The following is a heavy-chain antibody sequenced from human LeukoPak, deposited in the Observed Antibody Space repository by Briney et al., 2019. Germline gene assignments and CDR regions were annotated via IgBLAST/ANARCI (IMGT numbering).Heavy chain of an antibody. D-gene: IGHD3-22*01. Sequence: GGSLRLSCAASGFTFSSYSMNWVRQAPGKGLEWVSSISSSGSYIYYADSVKGRFTISRDNAKNSLYLQMNSLRAEDTAVYYCARGTYYYDSSGYSYYWGQGTLVTVSS. CDR1: GFTFSSYS. V-gene: IGHV3-21*01. CDR3: ARGTYYYDSSGYSYY. CDR2: ISSSGSYI. J-gene: IGHJ4*02.